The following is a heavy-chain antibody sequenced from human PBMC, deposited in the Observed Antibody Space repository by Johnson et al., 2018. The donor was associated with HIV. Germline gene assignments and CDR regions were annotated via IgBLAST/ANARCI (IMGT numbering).Heavy chain of an antibody. CDR3: AKDSSFSYAFDI. CDR1: EFTFSTYG. V-gene: IGHV3-30*02. Sequence: QVQLVESGGGVVQPGGSLRLSCAASEFTFSTYGMHWVRQAPGKGLEWVAFIRYDGSNKYYADSVKGRFTISRDNSKNTLYLQMNSLRAEDTAVYYCAKDSSFSYAFDIWGQGTMVTVSS. CDR2: IRYDGSNK. J-gene: IGHJ3*02. D-gene: IGHD6-6*01.